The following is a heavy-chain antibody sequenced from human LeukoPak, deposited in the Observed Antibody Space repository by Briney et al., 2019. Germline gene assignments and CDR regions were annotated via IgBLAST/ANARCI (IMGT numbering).Heavy chain of an antibody. CDR2: IYSGGST. D-gene: IGHD3-22*01. CDR3: ARVHDSSGYYLDAFDI. Sequence: GGSLRLSCAASGFTVSSNYMSWVRQAPGKGLEWVSVIYSGGSTYYADSVKGRFTISRDNSKNTLYLQMNSLRAEDTAVYYCARVHDSSGYYLDAFDIWGQGTMVTVSS. CDR1: GFTVSSNY. V-gene: IGHV3-53*01. J-gene: IGHJ3*02.